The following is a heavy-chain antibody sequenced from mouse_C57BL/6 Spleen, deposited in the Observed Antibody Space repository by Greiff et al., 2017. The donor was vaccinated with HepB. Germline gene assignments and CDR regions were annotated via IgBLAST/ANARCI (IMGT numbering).Heavy chain of an antibody. CDR1: GYTFTSYW. CDR3: ARCPLYDGYYFDY. V-gene: IGHV1-53*01. D-gene: IGHD2-3*01. J-gene: IGHJ2*01. CDR2: INPSNGAT. Sequence: QVQLQQPGTELVKPGASVKLSCKASGYTFTSYWMHWVKQRPGQGLEWIGNINPSNGATNYNEKFKSKATLTVDKSSSTAYMQLSSLTSEDSAVYYGARCPLYDGYYFDYWGQGTTLTVSS.